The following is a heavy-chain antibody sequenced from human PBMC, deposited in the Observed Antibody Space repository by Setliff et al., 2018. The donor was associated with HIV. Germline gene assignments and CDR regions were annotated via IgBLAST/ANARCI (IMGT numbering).Heavy chain of an antibody. J-gene: IGHJ3*02. Sequence: ASVKVSCKTSGYTFTSYYIHWVRQAPGQGLEWMRRINPNSGDTNYAQKFQGRVTMTRDTSISTAYMDLSGLRSDDTAVYYCMANIAVTITYAFDIWGQGTMVTVSS. CDR1: GYTFTSYY. CDR2: INPNSGDT. D-gene: IGHD4-4*01. CDR3: MANIAVTITYAFDI. V-gene: IGHV1-2*06.